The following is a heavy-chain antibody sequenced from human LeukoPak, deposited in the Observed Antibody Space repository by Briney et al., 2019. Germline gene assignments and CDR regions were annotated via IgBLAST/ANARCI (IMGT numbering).Heavy chain of an antibody. CDR3: ARTYYYGSGSYYQTFDY. V-gene: IGHV1-2*02. J-gene: IGHJ4*02. CDR2: INPNSGGT. CDR1: GYTFTGYY. D-gene: IGHD3-10*01. Sequence: ASVKVSCKASGYTFTGYYMHWVRQAPGQGLEWMGWINPNSGGTNYAQKFQGRVTMTRDTSISTAYMELSRLRPDDTAVYYCARTYYYGSGSYYQTFDYWSQGTLVTVSS.